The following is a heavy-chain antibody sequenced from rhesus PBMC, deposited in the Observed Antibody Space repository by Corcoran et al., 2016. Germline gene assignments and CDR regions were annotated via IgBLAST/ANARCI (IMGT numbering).Heavy chain of an antibody. Sequence: QVQLQESGPGLVKPSETLPLTCAVSGASISSNYWRWIRQAPGKGLEWIGRIFGSGGSTDYNPSLKSRVTISIDTSKNQFSLKLSSVTAADTAVYYCARELKWLDSFDYWGQGVLVTVSS. CDR2: IFGSGGST. V-gene: IGHV4S2*01. CDR3: ARELKWLDSFDY. CDR1: GASISSNY. J-gene: IGHJ4*01. D-gene: IGHD3-28*01.